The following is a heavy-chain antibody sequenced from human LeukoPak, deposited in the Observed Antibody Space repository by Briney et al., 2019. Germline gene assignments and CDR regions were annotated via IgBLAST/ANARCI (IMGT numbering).Heavy chain of an antibody. CDR3: AGNAGGYNFGYFDY. D-gene: IGHD5-24*01. J-gene: IGHJ4*02. CDR1: GYTFTSCG. Sequence: GASVKVSCKASGYTFTSCGISWVRQAPGQGLEWMGWISAYNGNTNYAQKLQGRVTMTTDTSTSTAYMELRSLRSDDTAVYYCAGNAGGYNFGYFDYWGQGTLVTVSS. CDR2: ISAYNGNT. V-gene: IGHV1-18*01.